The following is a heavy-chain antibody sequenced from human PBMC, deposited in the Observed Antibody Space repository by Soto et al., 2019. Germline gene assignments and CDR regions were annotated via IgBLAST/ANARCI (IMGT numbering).Heavy chain of an antibody. D-gene: IGHD5-12*01. J-gene: IGHJ4*02. Sequence: QVPLVQSGAEVKKPGSSVKVSCKASGGTFSSYAISWVRLAPGQGLEWMGGIIPIFGTRNYAQKFHGRVTITADESTGTAYMELSSLRSEDTAVYYCASTFSGYDPEGFDYWGQGTLVTVSS. CDR3: ASTFSGYDPEGFDY. CDR2: IIPIFGTR. V-gene: IGHV1-69*01. CDR1: GGTFSSYA.